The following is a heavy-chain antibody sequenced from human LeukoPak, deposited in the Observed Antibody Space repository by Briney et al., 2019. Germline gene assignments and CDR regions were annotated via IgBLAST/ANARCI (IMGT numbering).Heavy chain of an antibody. CDR1: GFTFSSYA. CDR2: ISYDGSNK. D-gene: IGHD3-10*01. J-gene: IGHJ4*02. CDR3: AREGGSGSTQGYFDY. V-gene: IGHV3-30-3*01. Sequence: GGSLRLSCAASGFTFSSYAMHWVRQAPGKGLEWVAVISYDGSNKYYADSVKGRFTISRDNSKNTLYLQMNSLRAEDTAVYYCAREGGSGSTQGYFDYWGQGALVTVSS.